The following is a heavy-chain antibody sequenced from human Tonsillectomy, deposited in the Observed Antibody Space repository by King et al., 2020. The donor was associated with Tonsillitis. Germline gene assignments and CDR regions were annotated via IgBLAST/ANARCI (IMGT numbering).Heavy chain of an antibody. J-gene: IGHJ6*02. CDR1: GGSFSGYY. CDR2: INHSGST. Sequence: VQLQQWGAGLLKPSETLSLTCAVYGGSFSGYYWSWIRQPPGKGLEWIGEINHSGSTNYIPSLKSRVTISVDTSKNQFSLKLSSVTAADTAVYYCARGPPLSDIVVVPVADPSEYHGMDVWGQGTTVTVSS. V-gene: IGHV4-34*01. CDR3: ARGPPLSDIVVVPVADPSEYHGMDV. D-gene: IGHD2-2*01.